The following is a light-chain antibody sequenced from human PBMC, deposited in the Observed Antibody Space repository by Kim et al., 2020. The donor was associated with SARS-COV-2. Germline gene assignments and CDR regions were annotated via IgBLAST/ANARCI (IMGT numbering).Light chain of an antibody. J-gene: IGLJ3*02. CDR3: QTWGTWV. CDR1: SGHSSYA. CDR2: LNSDGSH. V-gene: IGLV4-69*01. Sequence: QLVLTQSPSASASLGASVKLTCTLSSGHSSYAIAWHQQQPEKGPRYLMKLNSDGSHSKGDGIPDRFSGSSSGAERYLTISSLQSEDEADYYCQTWGTWVFGGGIKLTVL.